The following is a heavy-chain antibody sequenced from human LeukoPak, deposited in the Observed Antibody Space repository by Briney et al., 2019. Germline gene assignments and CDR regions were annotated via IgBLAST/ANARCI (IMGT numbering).Heavy chain of an antibody. J-gene: IGHJ3*02. CDR1: GYTFTDYY. CDR3: ATARRFFAGNGGAFDI. CDR2: VDPEDGET. D-gene: IGHD3-3*01. Sequence: ASVKISCKVSGYTFTDYYMHRVQQAPGKGLEWMGLVDPEDGETIYAEKFQGRVTITADTSTDTAYMELSSLRSEDTAVYYCATARRFFAGNGGAFDIWGQGTMVTVSS. V-gene: IGHV1-69-2*01.